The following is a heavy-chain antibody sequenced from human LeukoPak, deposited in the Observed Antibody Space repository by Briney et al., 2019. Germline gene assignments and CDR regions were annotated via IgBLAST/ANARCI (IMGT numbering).Heavy chain of an antibody. D-gene: IGHD3-10*01. V-gene: IGHV3-7*01. CDR3: ASSSYSCSSS. Sequence: SGGSLRLSCAASGFTFTNYWMIWVRQAPGKGLEWVANINEDGSKKYYVGSVEGRFTISRDNAKNSVFLQMNSLRADDTAMYYCASSSYSCSSSWGQGTLVTVSP. J-gene: IGHJ5*02. CDR2: INEDGSKK. CDR1: GFTFTNYW.